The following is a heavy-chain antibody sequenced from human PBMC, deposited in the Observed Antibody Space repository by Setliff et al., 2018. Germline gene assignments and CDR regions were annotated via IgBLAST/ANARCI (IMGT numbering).Heavy chain of an antibody. Sequence: SETLSLTCTVSGYSISSGYIWGWIRQPPGKGLEWVGNIGHTGSINYNPSLKGRLTISRDTSKNQVSLKLNSVTATDTAVYYCARDLGHGGDSDYWGQGIQVTVSS. CDR2: IGHTGSI. J-gene: IGHJ4*02. V-gene: IGHV4-38-2*02. D-gene: IGHD2-21*02. CDR1: GYSISSGYI. CDR3: ARDLGHGGDSDY.